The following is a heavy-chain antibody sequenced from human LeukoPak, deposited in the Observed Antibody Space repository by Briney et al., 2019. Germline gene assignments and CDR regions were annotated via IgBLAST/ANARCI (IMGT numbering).Heavy chain of an antibody. CDR2: IHSSGSA. D-gene: IGHD4-11*01. CDR3: AREQYLAYDVFGF. J-gene: IGHJ3*01. V-gene: IGHV4-39*02. CDR1: GGSINSNNYY. Sequence: PSETLSLTCTVSGGSINSNNYYWGWIRQPPGKGLEWIGSIHSSGSAYYNPSLKSRVTISVDTSKNQFSLRLSSVTAADTAVYYCAREQYLAYDVFGFWGQGTMVTVSS.